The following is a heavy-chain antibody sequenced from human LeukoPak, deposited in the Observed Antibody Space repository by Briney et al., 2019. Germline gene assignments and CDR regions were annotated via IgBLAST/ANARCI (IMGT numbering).Heavy chain of an antibody. V-gene: IGHV3-74*01. D-gene: IGHD6-13*01. Sequence: PGGSLTLSCAASGFGFSNFWMHWVRQAPGKGLVWVSRIKTDGTTTVYADSVKGRFTISRDNAKNTLYLQMKSLRAEDTAVYYCAKDRWVGSGWYYFDYWGQGTLVTVSS. J-gene: IGHJ4*02. CDR1: GFGFSNFW. CDR2: IKTDGTTT. CDR3: AKDRWVGSGWYYFDY.